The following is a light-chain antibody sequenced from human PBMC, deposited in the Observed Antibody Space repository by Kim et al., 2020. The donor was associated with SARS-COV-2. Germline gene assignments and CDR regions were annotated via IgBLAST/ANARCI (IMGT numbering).Light chain of an antibody. CDR2: KAS. CDR3: QQYNNFSPIT. CDR1: QSISSW. J-gene: IGKJ5*01. Sequence: SIGDRVTITCRASQSISSWLAWYQQKPGKAPNLLIYKASSLQSGVPSRFSGSGSGTEFTLTISSLQPDDFATYYCQQYNNFSPITFGQGTRLEIK. V-gene: IGKV1-5*03.